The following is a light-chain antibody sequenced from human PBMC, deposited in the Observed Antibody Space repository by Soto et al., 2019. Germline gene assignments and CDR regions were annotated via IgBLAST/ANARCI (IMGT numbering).Light chain of an antibody. CDR1: QGISSY. V-gene: IGKV1-9*01. J-gene: IGKJ2*01. CDR2: AAS. CDR3: QQLNTYPL. Sequence: DIQLTQSPTFLSASVGDRVTITCRASQGISSYLDWFQQKPGKAPKLLIYAASTLQSGVPSRFSGSGSGTEITLTISSLQPEDFATYYCQQLNTYPLLGQGTKLEIK.